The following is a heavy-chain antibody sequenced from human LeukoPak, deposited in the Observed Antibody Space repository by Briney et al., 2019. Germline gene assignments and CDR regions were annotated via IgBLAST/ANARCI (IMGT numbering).Heavy chain of an antibody. Sequence: SETLSLTCTVSGYSISSGDYWGWIRQPPGKGLEWIGSIYHSGRTYYNPSLKSRVTISVDTSKNQVSLILTSVTAADTAVYYCASTIAAAGTIYPDYWGQGTLVTVSS. CDR3: ASTIAAAGTIYPDY. CDR2: IYHSGRT. V-gene: IGHV4-38-2*02. CDR1: GYSISSGDY. D-gene: IGHD6-13*01. J-gene: IGHJ4*02.